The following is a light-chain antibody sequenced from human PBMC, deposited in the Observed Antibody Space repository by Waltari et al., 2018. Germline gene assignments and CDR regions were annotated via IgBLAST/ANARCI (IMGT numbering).Light chain of an antibody. CDR1: QRINNY. J-gene: IGKJ4*01. V-gene: IGKV1-39*01. Sequence: DIQMTQSPSFLSASVGDRVTITCRASQRINNYVNWYHQKPCKAPNLLIYSASTLQVGVPSRFSGSGYGTDFTLTISSLQTEDFGTYYCQQTYSAFLSFGGGTRVEV. CDR3: QQTYSAFLS. CDR2: SAS.